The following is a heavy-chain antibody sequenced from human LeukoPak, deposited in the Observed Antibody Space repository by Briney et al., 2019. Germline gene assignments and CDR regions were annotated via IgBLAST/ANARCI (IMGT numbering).Heavy chain of an antibody. D-gene: IGHD1-26*01. CDR2: INHNGST. V-gene: IGHV4-34*01. CDR1: GGSFSGYY. J-gene: IGHJ5*02. Sequence: TSETLSLTCAVYGGSFSGYYWNWIRQPPGKGLEWLGEINHNGSTNYNPSLKSRVTISVDTSKNQFSLKLSSVTAADTAVYYCARGYSGSYHNWFDPWGQGTLVTVSS. CDR3: ARGYSGSYHNWFDP.